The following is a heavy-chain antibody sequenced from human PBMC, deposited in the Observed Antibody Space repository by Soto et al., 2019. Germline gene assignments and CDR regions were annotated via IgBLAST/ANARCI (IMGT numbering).Heavy chain of an antibody. CDR2: MNPNSGNT. CDR1: GYTFTSYD. CDR3: ARGLYYDFWSGSNWFDP. V-gene: IGHV1-8*01. D-gene: IGHD3-3*01. Sequence: ASVKVSCKASGYTFTSYDINWVRQATGQGLEWMGWMNPNSGNTGYAQKFQGRVTMTRNTSISTAYIELSSLRSEDTAVYYCARGLYYDFWSGSNWFDPWGQGTLVTVSS. J-gene: IGHJ5*02.